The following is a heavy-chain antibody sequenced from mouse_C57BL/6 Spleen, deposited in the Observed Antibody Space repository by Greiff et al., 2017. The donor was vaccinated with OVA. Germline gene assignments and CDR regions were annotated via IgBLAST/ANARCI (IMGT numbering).Heavy chain of an antibody. V-gene: IGHV5-17*01. CDR3: ARGITIDY. CDR2: ISSGSSTI. D-gene: IGHD1-1*01. Sequence: EVKLMESGGGLVKPGGSLKLSCAASGFTFSDYGMHWVRQAPEQGLEWVAYISSGSSTIYYADTVKGRFTISRDNAKSTLFLQMTSLRSEDTAMYYCARGITIDYWGQGTTLTVSS. J-gene: IGHJ2*01. CDR1: GFTFSDYG.